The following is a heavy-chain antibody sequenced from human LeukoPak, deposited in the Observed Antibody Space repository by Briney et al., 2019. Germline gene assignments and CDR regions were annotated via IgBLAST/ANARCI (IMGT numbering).Heavy chain of an antibody. J-gene: IGHJ6*02. Sequence: GGSLRLSCAASGFTFSSYAMHWVRQAPGKGLEWVAVISYDGSNKYYADSVKGRFTISRDNSKNTLYLQMNSLRAEDTAVYYCAREGITMVRGVIISYGMDVWGQGTTVTVSS. CDR2: ISYDGSNK. CDR3: AREGITMVRGVIISYGMDV. D-gene: IGHD3-10*01. CDR1: GFTFSSYA. V-gene: IGHV3-30-3*01.